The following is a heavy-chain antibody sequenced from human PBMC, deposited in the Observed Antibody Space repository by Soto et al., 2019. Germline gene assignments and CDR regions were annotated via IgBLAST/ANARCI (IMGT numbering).Heavy chain of an antibody. CDR2: IWYDGSNK. J-gene: IGHJ4*02. CDR1: GFTFSSYG. CDR3: ARGMAAARYSSSLDY. Sequence: GGSLRLSCAASGFTFSSYGMHWVRQAPGKGLEWVAVIWYDGSNKYYADSVKGRFTISRDNSKNTLYLQMNSLRAEDTAVYYCARGMAAARYSSSLDYWGQGTLVTVSS. D-gene: IGHD6-6*01. V-gene: IGHV3-33*01.